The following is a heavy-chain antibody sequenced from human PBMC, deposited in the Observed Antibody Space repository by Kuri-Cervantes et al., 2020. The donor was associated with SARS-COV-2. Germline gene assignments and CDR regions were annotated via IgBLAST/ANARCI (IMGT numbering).Heavy chain of an antibody. CDR1: GGTFSSYA. CDR2: IIPILGIA. J-gene: IGHJ4*02. V-gene: IGHV1-69*04. CDR3: ASVPTSGYYLL. Sequence: SVKVSCKASGGTFSSYAISWVRQAPGQGLEWMGRIIPILGIASYAQKFQGRVTITADKSTSTAYMELSSLRSEDTAVYYCASVPTSGYYLLWGQGTLVTVSS. D-gene: IGHD3-22*01.